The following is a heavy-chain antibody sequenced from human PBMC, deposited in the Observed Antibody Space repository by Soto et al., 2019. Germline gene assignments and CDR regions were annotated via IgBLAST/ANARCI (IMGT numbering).Heavy chain of an antibody. CDR1: GYSFTSYW. J-gene: IGHJ4*02. CDR2: IYPGDSDT. Sequence: GESLKISCKGSGYSFTSYWIGWVRQMPGKGLELMGIIYPGDSDTRYSPSFQGQVTISADKSISTAYLQWSSLKASDTAMYYCARAEYYYDNSGGGFDFWGQGTLVTVSS. V-gene: IGHV5-51*01. D-gene: IGHD3-22*01. CDR3: ARAEYYYDNSGGGFDF.